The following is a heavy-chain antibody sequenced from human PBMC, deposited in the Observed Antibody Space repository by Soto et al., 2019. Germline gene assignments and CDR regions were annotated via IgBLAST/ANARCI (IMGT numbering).Heavy chain of an antibody. D-gene: IGHD6-19*01. V-gene: IGHV1-46*01. CDR3: ARASSGATYAHFDY. CDR1: GYTFTNYY. J-gene: IGHJ4*02. CDR2: INPSGGST. Sequence: VQLVQSGAGVKRPGASVKVSCKASGYTFTNYYIHWVRQAPGQGLEWMGIINPSGGSTSYAQKFQGRVIMTRDMSTSKVYMELSSLRSEDTAVYYCARASSGATYAHFDYWGQGTLVTVSS.